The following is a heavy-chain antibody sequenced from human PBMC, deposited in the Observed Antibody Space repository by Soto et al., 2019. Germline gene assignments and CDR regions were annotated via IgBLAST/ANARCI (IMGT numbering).Heavy chain of an antibody. D-gene: IGHD1-26*01. CDR1: GFTFSSYG. Sequence: QVQLVESGGGVVQPGRSLRLSCAASGFTFSSYGMHWVRQAPGKGLEWVAVISYDGSNKYYADSVKGRFTISRDNSKNTLYLQMNSLRAEDTAVYYCAKDRGSYEYYYYYGMDVWGQGTTVTVSS. J-gene: IGHJ6*02. CDR3: AKDRGSYEYYYYYGMDV. CDR2: ISYDGSNK. V-gene: IGHV3-30*18.